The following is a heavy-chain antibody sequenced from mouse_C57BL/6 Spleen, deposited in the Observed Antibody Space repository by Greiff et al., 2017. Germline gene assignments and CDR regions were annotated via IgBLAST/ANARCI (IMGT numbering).Heavy chain of an antibody. Sequence: DVKLVESGGGLVKPGGSLKLSCAASGFTFSDYGMHWVRQAPEKGLEWVAYISSGSSTIYYADTVKGRFTISRDNAKNTLFLQMTSLRSEDTAMYYCARTTAQAIYYYAMDYWGQGTSVTVSS. CDR1: GFTFSDYG. J-gene: IGHJ4*01. V-gene: IGHV5-17*01. CDR2: ISSGSSTI. CDR3: ARTTAQAIYYYAMDY. D-gene: IGHD3-2*02.